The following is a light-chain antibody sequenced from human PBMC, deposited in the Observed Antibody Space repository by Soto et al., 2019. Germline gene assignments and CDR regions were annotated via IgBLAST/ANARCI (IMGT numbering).Light chain of an antibody. CDR1: SSDVGGYNY. CDR3: SSYAGSNNFVV. J-gene: IGLJ2*01. CDR2: EVS. Sequence: QSALTQPPSASGSPGQSVTISCTGTSSDVGGYNYVSWYQQHPGKAPKLMIYEVSKRPSGVPDGFSGSKSGNTASLTVSGLQAEDEADYYCSSYAGSNNFVVVGGGTKLTVL. V-gene: IGLV2-8*01.